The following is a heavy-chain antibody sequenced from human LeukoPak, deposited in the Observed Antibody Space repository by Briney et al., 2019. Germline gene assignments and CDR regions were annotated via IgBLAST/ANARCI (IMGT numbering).Heavy chain of an antibody. Sequence: PGGSLRLSCAVSGFTFRNHGMSWVRQAPGKGLEWVSVLSDSGSSAYYADSVKGRFTISRDNSKNTLYLQMNSLRAEDTAVYYCAPGLGGAAWSLDYWGQGTLVTVSS. J-gene: IGHJ4*02. CDR1: GFTFRNHG. CDR3: APGLGGAAWSLDY. D-gene: IGHD2-15*01. V-gene: IGHV3-23*01. CDR2: LSDSGSSA.